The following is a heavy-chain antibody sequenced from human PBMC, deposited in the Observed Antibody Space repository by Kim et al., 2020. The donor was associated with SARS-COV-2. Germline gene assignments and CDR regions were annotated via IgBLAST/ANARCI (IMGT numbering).Heavy chain of an antibody. D-gene: IGHD3-10*01. CDR2: INHSGST. Sequence: SETLSLTCAVYGGSFSGYYWSWIRQPPGKGLEWIGEINHSGSTNYNPSLKSRVTISVDTSKNQFSLKLSSVTAADTAVYYCARGRYYGSGLTGGMDVWGQGTTVTVSS. J-gene: IGHJ6*02. V-gene: IGHV4-34*01. CDR1: GGSFSGYY. CDR3: ARGRYYGSGLTGGMDV.